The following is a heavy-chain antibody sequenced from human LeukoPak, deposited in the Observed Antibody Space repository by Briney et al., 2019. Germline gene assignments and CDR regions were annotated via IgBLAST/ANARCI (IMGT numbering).Heavy chain of an antibody. CDR2: INHRGST. V-gene: IGHV4-34*01. CDR3: ARHWFAYGDYGLGAFDI. D-gene: IGHD4-17*01. Sequence: SETLSLTCAVSGGSFSYYYWSWIRQPPGKGLELIGQINHRGSTVYNPSLKSRVTVSVDRSKNQFSLRLSSVTAADTAVYYCARHWFAYGDYGLGAFDIWGQGTMVTVSS. CDR1: GGSFSYYY. J-gene: IGHJ3*02.